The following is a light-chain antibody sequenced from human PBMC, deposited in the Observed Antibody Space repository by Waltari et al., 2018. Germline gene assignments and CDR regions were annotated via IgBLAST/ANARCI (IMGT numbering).Light chain of an antibody. J-gene: IGKJ1*01. CDR3: QQYYSPPQT. CDR2: WAS. Sequence: DIVMTQSPESLTVSLGERATVNCKYSQTVLYSAKNYLAWYQQKPGQPPKLLIYWASTRRSGVPDRVSCSGSGTEFTLTISSLQAEDVAVYYCQQYYSPPQTFGQGTKVQIK. CDR1: QTVLYSAKNY. V-gene: IGKV4-1*01.